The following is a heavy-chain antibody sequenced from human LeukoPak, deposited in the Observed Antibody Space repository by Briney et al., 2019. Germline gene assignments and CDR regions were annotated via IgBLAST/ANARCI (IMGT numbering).Heavy chain of an antibody. D-gene: IGHD2-2*01. CDR1: EFTFSSYA. CDR2: ISVSAGST. CDR3: ANFHCSSTSCHLSGYFQH. Sequence: GGSLRLSCAASEFTFSSYAMSWVRQAPGKGLDWVSAISVSAGSTYYADSVKGRFTISRDYSKNTLYLQMNSLRAEDTAVYYCANFHCSSTSCHLSGYFQHWGQGTLVTVSS. V-gene: IGHV3-23*01. J-gene: IGHJ1*01.